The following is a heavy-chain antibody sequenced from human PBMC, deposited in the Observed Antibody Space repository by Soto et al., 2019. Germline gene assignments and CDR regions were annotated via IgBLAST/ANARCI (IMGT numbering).Heavy chain of an antibody. J-gene: IGHJ4*02. CDR3: AIQVLTAPWGCSDL. V-gene: IGHV4-39*01. Sequence: SETLSLTCTVSGGSISSSSTYYWGWIRQPPGKGLEWIGSIYYSGNTYYNPSLKSRVTISVDTSKNQFSLRLSSVTAADTAVFSCAIQVLTAPWGCSDLWGQGPLVTVP. CDR1: GGSISSSSTYY. CDR2: IYYSGNT. D-gene: IGHD7-27*01.